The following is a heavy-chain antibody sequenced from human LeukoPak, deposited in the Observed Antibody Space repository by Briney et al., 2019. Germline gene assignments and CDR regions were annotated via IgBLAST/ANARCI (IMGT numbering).Heavy chain of an antibody. Sequence: SETLSLTCAVYGGSFSGYYWSWIRQPPGKGLEWIGEINHSGSTNYNPSLKSRVTISVGTSKNQFSLKLSSVTAADTAVYYCASNYDFWSGLDYWGQGTLVTVSS. CDR1: GGSFSGYY. V-gene: IGHV4-34*01. CDR3: ASNYDFWSGLDY. J-gene: IGHJ4*02. CDR2: INHSGST. D-gene: IGHD3-3*01.